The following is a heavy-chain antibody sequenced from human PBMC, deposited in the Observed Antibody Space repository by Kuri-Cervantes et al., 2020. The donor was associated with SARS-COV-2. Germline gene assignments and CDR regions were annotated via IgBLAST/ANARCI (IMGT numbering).Heavy chain of an antibody. CDR3: ARVHCSGGSCYEDY. Sequence: GSLRLSCAVYGGSFSDDYWSWIRQPPGKGLEWIGEINHGRGTFYNPSLKSRVTISVDTSKNQFSLKLSSVTAADTAVYYCARVHCSGGSCYEDYWGQGTLVTVSS. V-gene: IGHV4-34*01. CDR2: INHGRGT. D-gene: IGHD2-15*01. CDR1: GGSFSDDY. J-gene: IGHJ4*02.